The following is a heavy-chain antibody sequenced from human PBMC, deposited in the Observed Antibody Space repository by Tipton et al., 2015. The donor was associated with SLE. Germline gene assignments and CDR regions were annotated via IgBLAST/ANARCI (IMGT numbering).Heavy chain of an antibody. CDR2: IYYSGCT. CDR1: GGSISSYY. CDR3: ASGRAVAGGDSFDY. V-gene: IGHV4-59*01. J-gene: IGHJ4*02. D-gene: IGHD6-19*01. Sequence: LRLSCTVSGGSISSYYWSWIRQPPGKGLEWIGYIYYSGCTNYNPSLKSRVTISVDTSKNQFSLKLSSVTAADTAVYYCASGRAVAGGDSFDYWGQGTLVTVSS.